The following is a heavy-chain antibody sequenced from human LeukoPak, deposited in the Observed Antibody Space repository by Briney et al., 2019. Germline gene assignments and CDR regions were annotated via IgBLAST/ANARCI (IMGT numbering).Heavy chain of an antibody. CDR1: GFSFTNYW. V-gene: IGHV3-7*01. J-gene: IGHJ1*01. Sequence: PGGSLRLSCEASGFSFTNYWMYWVRQAPGKGLEWLANTNQDGNQKYYVDSVKGRFTISRDNAKESLYLQMNSLRAEDTAVYFCASGANSGSWGQGTLVTVSS. CDR3: ASGANSGS. D-gene: IGHD6-19*01. CDR2: TNQDGNQK.